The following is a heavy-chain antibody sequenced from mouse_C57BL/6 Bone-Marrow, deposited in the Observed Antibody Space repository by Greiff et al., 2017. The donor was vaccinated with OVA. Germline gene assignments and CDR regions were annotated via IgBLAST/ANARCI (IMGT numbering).Heavy chain of an antibody. CDR1: GYAFTNYL. CDR2: INPGSGGT. J-gene: IGHJ3*01. CDR3: ARAYDYDLFAY. V-gene: IGHV1-54*01. Sequence: VKVVESGAELVRPGTSVKVSCKASGYAFTNYLIEWVKQRPGQGLEWIGVINPGSGGTNYNETFKGKATLTADKSSSTAYMQLSSLTSEDSAVYFCARAYDYDLFAYWGQGTLVTVSA. D-gene: IGHD2-4*01.